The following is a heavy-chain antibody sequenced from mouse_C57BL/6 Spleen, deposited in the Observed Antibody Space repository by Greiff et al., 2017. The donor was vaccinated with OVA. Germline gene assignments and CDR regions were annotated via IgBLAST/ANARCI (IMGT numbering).Heavy chain of an antibody. CDR2: IDPETGGT. V-gene: IGHV1-15*01. CDR1: GYTFTDYE. Sequence: VKLVESGAELVRPGASVTLSCKASGYTFTDYEMHWVKQTPVHGLEWIGAIDPETGGTAYNQKFKGKAILTADKSSSTAYMELRSLTSEDSAVYYCTRSHLTGMAYWGQGTLVTVSA. J-gene: IGHJ3*01. CDR3: TRSHLTGMAY. D-gene: IGHD4-1*01.